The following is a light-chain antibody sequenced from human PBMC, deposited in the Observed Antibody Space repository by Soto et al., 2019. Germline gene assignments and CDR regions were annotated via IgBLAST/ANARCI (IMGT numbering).Light chain of an antibody. J-gene: IGKJ4*01. CDR3: QQLNSYPPALT. CDR2: AIS. CDR1: PGISSY. V-gene: IGKV1-9*01. Sequence: DIQLTQSPSFLSASVGDRVTITCRASPGISSYLAWYLQKPGKAPKLRIYAISTLQSEVPEWFSGSRAGTEFTLTISSLQPEDFATYYWQQLNSYPPALTFGGGTKVEIK.